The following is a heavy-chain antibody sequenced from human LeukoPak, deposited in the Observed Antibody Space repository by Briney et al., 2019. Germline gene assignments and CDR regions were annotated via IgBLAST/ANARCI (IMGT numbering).Heavy chain of an antibody. D-gene: IGHD4-11*01. CDR1: GGTFSSYA. CDR2: IIPIFGTA. V-gene: IGHV1-69*13. CDR3: ARGPIDYLEANFDY. Sequence: GASAKVSCKASGGTFSSYAISWVRQAPGQGLEWMGGIIPIFGTANYAQKFQGRVTITADESTSTAYMELSSLRSEDTAVYYCARGPIDYLEANFDYWGQGTLVTVSS. J-gene: IGHJ4*02.